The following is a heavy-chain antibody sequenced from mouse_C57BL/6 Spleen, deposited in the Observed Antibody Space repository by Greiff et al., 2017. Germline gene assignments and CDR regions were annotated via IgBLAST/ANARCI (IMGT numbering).Heavy chain of an antibody. Sequence: EVKLQESGPGLVKPSQSLSLTCSVTGYSITSGYYWNWIRQFPGNKLEWMGYISYDGSNNYNPSLKNRISITRDTSKNQFFLKLNSVTTEDTATYYCARSDYDAYFDYWGQGTTLTVSS. CDR2: ISYDGSN. CDR3: ARSDYDAYFDY. J-gene: IGHJ2*01. V-gene: IGHV3-6*01. D-gene: IGHD2-4*01. CDR1: GYSITSGYY.